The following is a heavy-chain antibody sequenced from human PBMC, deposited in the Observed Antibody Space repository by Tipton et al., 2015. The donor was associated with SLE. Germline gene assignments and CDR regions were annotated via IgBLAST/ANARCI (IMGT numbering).Heavy chain of an antibody. D-gene: IGHD6-19*01. V-gene: IGHV3-30*04. CDR1: GFTFSSYA. Sequence: SLRLSCAASGFTFSSYAMHWVRQAPGKGLEWVAVISYDGSNKYYADSVKGRFTISRDNSKNTLYLQMNSLRAEDTAVYYCARGPYSSDWPPDYWGQGTLVTVSS. CDR3: ARGPYSSDWPPDY. CDR2: ISYDGSNK. J-gene: IGHJ4*02.